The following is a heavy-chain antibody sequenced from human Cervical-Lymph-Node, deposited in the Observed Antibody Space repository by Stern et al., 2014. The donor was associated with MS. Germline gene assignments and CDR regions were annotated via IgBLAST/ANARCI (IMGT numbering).Heavy chain of an antibody. CDR2: INADNVGI. CDR3: ARRGVLGDMDL. V-gene: IGHV1-2*02. J-gene: IGHJ5*02. CDR1: GYGFTDFY. Sequence: QVQLVQSGAEARKPGASVKISCKASGYGFTDFYLFWVRQAPGKGLECMGWINADNVGIKYVEKFQGRVSVTRDTSVSTTYLELRRLTSDDTAVYYCARRGVLGDMDLWGQGTPVTVSS. D-gene: IGHD3-10*01.